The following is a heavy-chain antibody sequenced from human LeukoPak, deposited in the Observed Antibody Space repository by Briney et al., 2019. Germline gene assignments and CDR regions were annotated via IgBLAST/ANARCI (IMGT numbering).Heavy chain of an antibody. Sequence: SETLSLTCTVSGGSVSSGYYYWSWIRQAPGKGLEWIGNIYYSGSTNYNPSLQSRVTISRDTTKNQFSLKLSSVTAADTAVYCWVRDRCWEVFDYWGQGTLVTVSS. CDR3: VRDRCWEVFDY. J-gene: IGHJ4*02. CDR1: GGSVSSGYYY. V-gene: IGHV4-61*01. D-gene: IGHD1-26*01. CDR2: IYYSGST.